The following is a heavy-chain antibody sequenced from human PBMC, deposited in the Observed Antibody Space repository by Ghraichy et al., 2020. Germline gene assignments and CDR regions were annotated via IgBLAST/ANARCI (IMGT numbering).Heavy chain of an antibody. D-gene: IGHD4-17*01. Sequence: SETLSLTCAVSGGSISSGGYSWSWIRQPPGKGLEWIGYIYHSGSTYYNPSLKSRVTISVDRSKNQFSLKLSSVTAADTAVYYCARGGSGDYEYFDYWGQGTLVTVSS. CDR2: IYHSGST. CDR1: GGSISSGGYS. CDR3: ARGGSGDYEYFDY. J-gene: IGHJ4*02. V-gene: IGHV4-30-2*01.